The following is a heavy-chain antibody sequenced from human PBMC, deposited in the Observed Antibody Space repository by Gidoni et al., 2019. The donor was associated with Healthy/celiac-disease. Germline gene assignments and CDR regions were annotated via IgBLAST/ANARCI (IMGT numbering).Heavy chain of an antibody. J-gene: IGHJ2*01. V-gene: IGHV4-34*01. CDR1: GGSFSGYY. CDR3: ARTTVEYWYFDL. CDR2: INHSGST. D-gene: IGHD4-17*01. Sequence: VYGGSFSGYYWSWIRQPPGKGLEWIGEINHSGSTNYNPSLKSRVTISVDTSKNQFSLKLSSVTAADTAVYYCARTTVEYWYFDLWGRGTLVTVSS.